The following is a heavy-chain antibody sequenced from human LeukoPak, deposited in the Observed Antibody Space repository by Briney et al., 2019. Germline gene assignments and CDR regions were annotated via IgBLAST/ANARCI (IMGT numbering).Heavy chain of an antibody. J-gene: IGHJ6*02. CDR2: IYYSGST. CDR1: GGSISSYY. Sequence: PSETLSLTCTVSGGSISSYYWSWIRQPPGKGLEWIGYIYYSGSTNYNPSLKSRVTISVDTSKNQFSLKLSSVTAADTAVYYCARSMYQDYYDSSGYPPHYYYGMDVWGQGTTVNVSS. V-gene: IGHV4-59*01. CDR3: ARSMYQDYYDSSGYPPHYYYGMDV. D-gene: IGHD3-22*01.